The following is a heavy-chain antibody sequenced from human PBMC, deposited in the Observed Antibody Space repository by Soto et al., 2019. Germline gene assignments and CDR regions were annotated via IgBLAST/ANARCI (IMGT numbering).Heavy chain of an antibody. D-gene: IGHD2-8*01. CDR2: INPKSGGT. J-gene: IGHJ6*02. CDR3: ARGDSTGCSNGVCSFFYNHDMDV. CDR1: GYSFTDYH. V-gene: IGHV1-2*04. Sequence: ASVKVSCKASGYSFTDYHIHWVRQAPGQGLEWLGRINPKSGGTSTAQKFQGWVTMTTDTSISTASMELTRLTSDDTAIYYCARGDSTGCSNGVCSFFYNHDMDVWGQGTTVTVSS.